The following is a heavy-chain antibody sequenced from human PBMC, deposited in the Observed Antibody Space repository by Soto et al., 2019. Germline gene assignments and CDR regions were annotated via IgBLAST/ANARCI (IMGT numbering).Heavy chain of an antibody. Sequence: QVQLVESGGGVVQPGRSLRLSCAVSGFSISSYGFHWVRQAPGKGLEWVALIWHDGNNKNYVDSVKGRFTISRDSSSNTLFLQMNNLRAEDTAVYHCVSGYPYYLDHWGQGSLVTVSS. CDR1: GFSISSYG. CDR3: VSGYPYYLDH. CDR2: IWHDGNNK. J-gene: IGHJ4*02. V-gene: IGHV3-33*03. D-gene: IGHD3-16*01.